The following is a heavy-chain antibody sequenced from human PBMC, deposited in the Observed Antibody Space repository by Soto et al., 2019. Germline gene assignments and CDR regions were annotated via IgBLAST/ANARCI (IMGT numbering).Heavy chain of an antibody. V-gene: IGHV1-45*02. CDR1: GYSKTVDL. CDR2: ITPFNGNT. CDR3: ASRCSSTSCYSIDAFDI. Sequence: SLVKGSCKTSGYSKTVDLVRRVRKKQEQALEWMGWITPFNGNTNYAQKFQDRVTITRDRSMSTAYMELSSLRSEDTAMYYCASRCSSTSCYSIDAFDIWGQGTMVTVSS. D-gene: IGHD2-2*01. J-gene: IGHJ3*02.